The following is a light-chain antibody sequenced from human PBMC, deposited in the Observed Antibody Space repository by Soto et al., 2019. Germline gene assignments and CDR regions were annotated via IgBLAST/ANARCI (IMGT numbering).Light chain of an antibody. J-gene: IGLJ2*01. CDR1: SSNIGNNA. V-gene: IGLV1-36*01. CDR3: AAWDDSLSAVV. CDR2: YDD. Sequence: QSVLTQPPSVSEAPRQRVTISCSGSSSNIGNNAVNWYQQLPGKAPKLLIYYDDLLPSGVSDRFSGSKSGTSASLAISGLRSEDEADYYCAAWDDSLSAVVFGGGTKLTVL.